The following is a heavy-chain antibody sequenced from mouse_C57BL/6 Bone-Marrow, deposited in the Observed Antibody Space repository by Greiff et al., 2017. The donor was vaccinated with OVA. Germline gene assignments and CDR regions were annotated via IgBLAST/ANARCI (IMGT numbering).Heavy chain of an antibody. J-gene: IGHJ1*03. CDR1: GYTFTSYW. CDR3: ARGPGYFDV. Sequence: QVQLQQPGDELVMPGASVKLSCKASGYTFTSYWMHWVKQRPGQGLEWIGEIDPSDSYTNYNQKFKGKSTLTVDKSSSTAYMQLSSLTSEDSAVYYCARGPGYFDVWGTGTTVTVSS. CDR2: IDPSDSYT. V-gene: IGHV1-69*01.